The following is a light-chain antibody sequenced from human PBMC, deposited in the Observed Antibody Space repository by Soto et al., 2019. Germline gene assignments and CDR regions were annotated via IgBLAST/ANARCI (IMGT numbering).Light chain of an antibody. CDR3: QQRSSSIT. CDR1: QSVGTF. J-gene: IGKJ5*01. Sequence: EIVLTQSPATLSLSPGERATLSCRASQSVGTFLAWYQQTPGQAPRLLIFDASNRATGIPARFSGSGSGTDFTLTISSLEPEDFGVYYCQQRSSSITFGQGTRLEIK. CDR2: DAS. V-gene: IGKV3-11*01.